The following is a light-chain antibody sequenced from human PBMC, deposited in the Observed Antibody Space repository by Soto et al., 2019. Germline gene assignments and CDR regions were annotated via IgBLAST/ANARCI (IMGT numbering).Light chain of an antibody. V-gene: IGLV2-14*01. CDR1: SSDVGGYNF. J-gene: IGLJ1*01. CDR3: TSYTSSASLPYV. CDR2: EVS. Sequence: QSVLTQPASVSGSPGQSITISCTGTSSDVGGYNFVSWYQQHPGKAPKLIIYEVSDRPSGASNRFSGSKSGNTASLTISGLQAEDEADYYCTSYTSSASLPYVFGTGTKLTVL.